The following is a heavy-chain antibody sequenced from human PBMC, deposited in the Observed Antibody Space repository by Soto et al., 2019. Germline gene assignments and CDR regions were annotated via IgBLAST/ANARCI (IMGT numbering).Heavy chain of an antibody. Sequence: ESGGGLVQPGRSLRLSCAASGFTFDDYAMHWVRHAPGKGLEWVSGISWNSGSIGYADSVKGRFTISRDNAKNSLYLQMNSLRAEDTALYYCAKAEVDYYYGMDVWGQGTTVTVSS. J-gene: IGHJ6*02. CDR2: ISWNSGSI. CDR3: AKAEVDYYYGMDV. D-gene: IGHD2-15*01. CDR1: GFTFDDYA. V-gene: IGHV3-9*01.